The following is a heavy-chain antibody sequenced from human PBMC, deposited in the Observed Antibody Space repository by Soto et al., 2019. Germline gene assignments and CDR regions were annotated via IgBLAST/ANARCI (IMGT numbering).Heavy chain of an antibody. V-gene: IGHV1-18*04. CDR3: ARRAMLAALRHPYYYYGLDV. D-gene: IGHD6-6*01. CDR2: ISAYNGNT. Sequence: ASVKVSCKASGYTFTSYVISWVLQAPGQGLEWMGWISAYNGNTNYAQKLQGRVTMTTDTSTSTAYMELRSLRSDDTAVYYCARRAMLAALRHPYYYYGLDVWVQGTTVTVSS. CDR1: GYTFTSYV. J-gene: IGHJ6*02.